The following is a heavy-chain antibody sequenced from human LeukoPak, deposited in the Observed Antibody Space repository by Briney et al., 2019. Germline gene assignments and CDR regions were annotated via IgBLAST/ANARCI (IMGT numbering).Heavy chain of an antibody. CDR3: ARVVPARYYDFWSGYFDY. Sequence: VASVKVSCKASGYTFTGYYMHWVRQAPGQGLEWMGWINPNSGGTNYAQKFQGWVTMTRDTSISTAYMELSRLRSDDTAVYYCARVVPARYYDFWSGYFDYWGRGTLVTVSS. CDR1: GYTFTGYY. V-gene: IGHV1-2*04. D-gene: IGHD3-3*01. J-gene: IGHJ4*02. CDR2: INPNSGGT.